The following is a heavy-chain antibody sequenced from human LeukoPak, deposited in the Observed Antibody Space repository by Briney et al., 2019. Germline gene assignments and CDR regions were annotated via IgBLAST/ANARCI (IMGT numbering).Heavy chain of an antibody. CDR2: LTDNGDST. D-gene: IGHD6-19*01. CDR3: AREIPVAGTNFYAMDV. CDR1: GFSFRRCA. J-gene: IGHJ6*02. V-gene: IGHV3-23*01. Sequence: GGSLRLSCAASGFSFRRCAMNWVRQAPGRGLEWVSGLTDNGDSTYYADSVKGRFTISRDKAENFLYLQMNSLRAGDTAVYYCAREIPVAGTNFYAMDVWGQGTTVTVSS.